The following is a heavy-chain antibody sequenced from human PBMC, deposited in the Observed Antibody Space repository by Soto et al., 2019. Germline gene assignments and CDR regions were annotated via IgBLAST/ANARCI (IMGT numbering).Heavy chain of an antibody. D-gene: IGHD3-10*01. J-gene: IGHJ5*02. V-gene: IGHV3-23*01. CDR1: GFTFSNYA. CDR3: TRGYGAGSYFSDH. CDR2: ISGGSGDST. Sequence: EAQLLESGGGLVQPGGSLRLSCAASGFTFSNYAMNWVRQAPGKGLEWVSGISGGSGDSTFYADSVKGRFTISRDNSKNTLYLQMNSLTAEDTAVYYCTRGYGAGSYFSDHWGQGTLVTVSS.